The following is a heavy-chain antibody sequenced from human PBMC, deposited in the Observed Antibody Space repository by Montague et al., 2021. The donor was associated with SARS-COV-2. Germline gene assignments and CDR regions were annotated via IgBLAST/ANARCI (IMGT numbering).Heavy chain of an antibody. J-gene: IGHJ6*02. Sequence: SETLSLTCTVSGGSISSSSYYWGWIRQPPGKGLEWIGSIYYSGSTYYNPSLKSRVTISVDTSKNQFSLKLSSVTAADTAVYYCAIDYGDYGSGYYYGMDVWGQGTTVTVSS. D-gene: IGHD4-17*01. CDR1: GGSISSSSYY. CDR2: IYYSGST. CDR3: AIDYGDYGSGYYYGMDV. V-gene: IGHV4-39*07.